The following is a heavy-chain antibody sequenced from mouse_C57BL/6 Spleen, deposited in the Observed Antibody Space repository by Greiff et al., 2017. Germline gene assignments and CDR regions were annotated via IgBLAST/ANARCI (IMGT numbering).Heavy chain of an antibody. CDR1: GFTFSDYG. V-gene: IGHV5-17*01. Sequence: EVNVVESGGGLVKPGGSLKLSCAASGFTFSDYGMHWVRQAPEKGLEWVAYISSGSSPIYYADTVKGRFTISRDNAKNTLFLQMTSLRSEDTAMYYCARQRELRPLYAMDYGGKGNSDTVSS. CDR3: ARQRELRPLYAMDY. J-gene: IGHJ4*01. D-gene: IGHD3-2*02. CDR2: ISSGSSPI.